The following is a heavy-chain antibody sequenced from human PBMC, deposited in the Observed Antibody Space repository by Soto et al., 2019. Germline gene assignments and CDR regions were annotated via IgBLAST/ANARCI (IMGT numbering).Heavy chain of an antibody. CDR1: GFTFSSSS. J-gene: IGHJ6*02. Sequence: GGSLRLSCTASGFTFSSSSMIWVRQAPGRGLEWVSGISGSGAGTYYADSVKGRFTISRDNSKNTLYLQMSGLRAEDAAVYYCAKGPTVFGAVISFDYYYGMCVWGQGTPVTVSS. CDR2: ISGSGAGT. V-gene: IGHV3-23*01. D-gene: IGHD3-3*01. CDR3: AKGPTVFGAVISFDYYYGMCV.